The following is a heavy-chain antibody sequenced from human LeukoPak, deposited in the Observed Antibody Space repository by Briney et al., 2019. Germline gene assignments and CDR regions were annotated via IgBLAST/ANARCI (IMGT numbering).Heavy chain of an antibody. J-gene: IGHJ4*02. CDR2: INQSGST. CDR3: ARGALKWELPPIRARKSYYFDY. Sequence: SETLSLTCAVYSGSFSNYYWSWIRQPPGKGLEWIGEINQSGSTDYNPSLKSRVTISVDTSKNHFSLKLSSVTAADTAVYYCARGALKWELPPIRARKSYYFDYWGQGTLVTVSS. CDR1: SGSFSNYY. V-gene: IGHV4-34*01. D-gene: IGHD1-26*01.